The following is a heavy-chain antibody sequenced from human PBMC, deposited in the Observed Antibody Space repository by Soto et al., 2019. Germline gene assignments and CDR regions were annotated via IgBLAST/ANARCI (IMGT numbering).Heavy chain of an antibody. CDR1: GFTFSSYS. Sequence: EVQLVESGGGLVKHGGSLRLSCAASGFTFSSYSMNWVRQAPGKGLEWVSSISSSSSYIYYADSVKGRFTISRDNAKNSLYLQMNSLRAEDTAVYYCASIAARAVGGDYWGQGTLVTVSS. CDR2: ISSSSSYI. D-gene: IGHD6-6*01. CDR3: ASIAARAVGGDY. J-gene: IGHJ4*02. V-gene: IGHV3-21*01.